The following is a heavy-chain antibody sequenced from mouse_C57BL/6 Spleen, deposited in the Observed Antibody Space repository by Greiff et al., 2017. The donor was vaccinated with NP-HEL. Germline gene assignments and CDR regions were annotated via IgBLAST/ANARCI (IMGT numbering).Heavy chain of an antibody. CDR2: IRSKSNNYAT. Sequence: EVQGVESGGGLVQPKGSLKLSCAASGFSFNTYAMNWVRQAPGKGLEWVARIRSKSNNYATYYADSVKDRFTISRDDSESMLYLQMNNLKTEDTAMYYCVRSMVTKGFDYWGQGTTLTVSS. D-gene: IGHD2-2*01. CDR3: VRSMVTKGFDY. J-gene: IGHJ2*01. CDR1: GFSFNTYA. V-gene: IGHV10-1*01.